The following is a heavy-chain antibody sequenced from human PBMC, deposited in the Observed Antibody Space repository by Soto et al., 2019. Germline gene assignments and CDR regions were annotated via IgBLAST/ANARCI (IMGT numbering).Heavy chain of an antibody. CDR3: ASEGLATVTSFYGAFDI. CDR2: IIPIFGTA. Sequence: ASVKVSCKASGGTFSSYAISWVRQAPGQGLEWMGGIIPIFGTANYAQKFQGRVTITADESTSTAYMELSSLRSEDTAVYYCASEGLATVTSFYGAFDIWGQGTMVTVSS. CDR1: GGTFSSYA. V-gene: IGHV1-69*13. D-gene: IGHD4-4*01. J-gene: IGHJ3*02.